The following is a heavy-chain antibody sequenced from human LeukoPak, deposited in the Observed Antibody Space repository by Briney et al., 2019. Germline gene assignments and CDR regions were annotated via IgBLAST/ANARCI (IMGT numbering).Heavy chain of an antibody. CDR2: IYYSGIT. Sequence: SETLSLTCTVSGGSINNYYWSLIRQPPEKGLEWIGYIYYSGITKYNPSLKSRVAISVDTSKNQFSLKLTSVTAADTAVYYCARHLVGSNWFFDHWGQGTLVTVSS. CDR3: ARHLVGSNWFFDH. V-gene: IGHV4-59*08. CDR1: GGSINNYY. J-gene: IGHJ4*02. D-gene: IGHD6-13*01.